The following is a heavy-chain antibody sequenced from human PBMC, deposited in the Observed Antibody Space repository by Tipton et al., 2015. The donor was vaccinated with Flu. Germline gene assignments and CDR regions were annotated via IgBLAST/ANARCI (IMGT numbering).Heavy chain of an antibody. V-gene: IGHV4-59*01. CDR2: IYYSGST. Sequence: GLVKPSETLSLTCTVSGGSISSYYWSWIWQPPGKGLEWIGYIYYSGSTNYNPSLKSRVTISVDTSKNQFSLKLSSVTAADMAVYYCAGLDYYYYMDVWGKGTTVTVSS. J-gene: IGHJ6*03. CDR1: GGSISSYY. CDR3: AGLDYYYYMDV. D-gene: IGHD3/OR15-3a*01.